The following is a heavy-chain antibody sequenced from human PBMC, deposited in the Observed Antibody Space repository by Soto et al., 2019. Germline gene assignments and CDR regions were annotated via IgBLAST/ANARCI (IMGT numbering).Heavy chain of an antibody. CDR2: VYHGGNT. J-gene: IGHJ4*02. V-gene: IGHV4-38-2*02. Sequence: PSETLSLTCTVSGFSISSGNYWGWIRKHPWKGLEWNGCVYHGGNTYYNPSLKSRVTISIDTSKKQFSLNLRSVTAADTAIYYCARVNRGASDHWGQGTLVTVSS. CDR3: ARVNRGASDH. CDR1: GFSISSGNY.